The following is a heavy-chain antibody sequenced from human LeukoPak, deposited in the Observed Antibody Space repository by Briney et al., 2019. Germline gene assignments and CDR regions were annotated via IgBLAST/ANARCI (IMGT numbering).Heavy chain of an antibody. Sequence: SETLSPTCTVSGGSISSYYWSWIRQPPGKGLEWVGYIYYNGITNYNPSLESRVTISVDTSKNQLSLKLSSVTAADTAVYYCTRHDAVPVIGHGMGVWGQGTTVTVSS. CDR2: IYYNGIT. V-gene: IGHV4-59*08. J-gene: IGHJ6*02. D-gene: IGHD3-16*02. CDR1: GGSISSYY. CDR3: TRHDAVPVIGHGMGV.